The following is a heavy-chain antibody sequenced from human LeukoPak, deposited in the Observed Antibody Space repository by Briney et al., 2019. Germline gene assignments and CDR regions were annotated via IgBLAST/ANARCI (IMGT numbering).Heavy chain of an antibody. V-gene: IGHV1-46*01. J-gene: IGHJ4*02. D-gene: IGHD2-15*01. Sequence: ASVKVSCKASGYTFTSYYMHWVRQAPGQGLEWMGIINPSGGSTSYAQKFQGRVTMTRDTSTSTVYMELSSLRSEDTAVYYCARVYCSGGRCYTNYFDYWGQGTLVTVSS. CDR2: INPSGGST. CDR3: ARVYCSGGRCYTNYFDY. CDR1: GYTFTSYY.